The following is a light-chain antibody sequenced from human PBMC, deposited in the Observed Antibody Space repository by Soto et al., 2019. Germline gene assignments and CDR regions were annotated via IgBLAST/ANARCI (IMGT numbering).Light chain of an antibody. Sequence: DIQITQSPSSLSASVGDRVTITCRASQSISSYLNWYQQRPGKAPKHLIYAASSLQSGVPSRFSGSGSGTDFTLPIRSLQPEDFATYYCQQSYSTPTFGQGTKVDIK. CDR2: AAS. J-gene: IGKJ1*01. CDR3: QQSYSTPT. CDR1: QSISSY. V-gene: IGKV1-39*01.